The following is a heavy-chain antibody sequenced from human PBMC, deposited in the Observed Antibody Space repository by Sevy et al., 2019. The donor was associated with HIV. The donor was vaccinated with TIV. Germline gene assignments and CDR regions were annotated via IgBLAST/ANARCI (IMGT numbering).Heavy chain of an antibody. D-gene: IGHD6-13*01. Sequence: ASVKVSCKASGYTFTSYDINWVRQATGQGLEWMGWMNPNSGNTGYAQKFQGRVTRTRNTSISTAYMELSSLRSEDTAVYYCARVTSSSWYVRWFDPWGQGTLVTVSS. CDR1: GYTFTSYD. J-gene: IGHJ5*02. CDR3: ARVTSSSWYVRWFDP. CDR2: MNPNSGNT. V-gene: IGHV1-8*01.